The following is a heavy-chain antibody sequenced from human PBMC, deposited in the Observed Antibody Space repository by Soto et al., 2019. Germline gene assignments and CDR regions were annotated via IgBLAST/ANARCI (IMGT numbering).Heavy chain of an antibody. CDR2: INPNSGGT. J-gene: IGHJ6*02. CDR3: ARDGGIAARFVPVEIYGRDV. Sequence: SVKVSCKASGYTFTGYYMHWVRQAPGQGLEWMGWINPNSGGTNYAQKFQGRVTMTRDTSISTAYMELSRLRSDDTAVYYCARDGGIAARFVPVEIYGRDVWGQGTTVPVSS. CDR1: GYTFTGYY. V-gene: IGHV1-2*02. D-gene: IGHD6-6*01.